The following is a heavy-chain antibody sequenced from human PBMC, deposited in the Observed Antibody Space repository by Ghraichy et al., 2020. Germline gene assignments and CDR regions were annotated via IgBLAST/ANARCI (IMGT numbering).Heavy chain of an antibody. CDR3: AKDLGPMGGFDY. CDR1: GFTFSSYG. Sequence: LSLTCAASGFTFSSYGMHWVRQAPGKGLEWVAFIRYDGSNKYYADSVKGRFTISRDNSKNTLYLQMNSLRAEDTAVYYCAKDLGPMGGFDYWGQGTLVTVSS. D-gene: IGHD3-10*01. CDR2: IRYDGSNK. J-gene: IGHJ4*02. V-gene: IGHV3-30*02.